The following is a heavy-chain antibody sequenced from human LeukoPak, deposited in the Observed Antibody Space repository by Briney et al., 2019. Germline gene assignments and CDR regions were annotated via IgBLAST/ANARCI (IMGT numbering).Heavy chain of an antibody. D-gene: IGHD6-13*01. CDR1: GGSFSGYQ. Sequence: PSETLSLTCGVSGGSFSGYQWSWIRQSPGKGLEWIGDINHNGNTDYNPSLKSRVTISVDTSKNQFSLKLSSVTAADTAVYYGASGRLGIAKNWFDPWGQGTLVTVSS. V-gene: IGHV4-34*01. CDR2: INHNGNT. CDR3: ASGRLGIAKNWFDP. J-gene: IGHJ5*02.